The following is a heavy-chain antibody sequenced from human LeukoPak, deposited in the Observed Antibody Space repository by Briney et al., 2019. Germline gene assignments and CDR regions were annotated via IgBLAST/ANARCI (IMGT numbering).Heavy chain of an antibody. CDR2: ISPDGSEQ. J-gene: IGHJ4*02. D-gene: IGHD4-11*01. CDR1: RFTFTNFW. CDR3: AGRDSARNPWAY. V-gene: IGHV3-7*01. Sequence: GGSLRLSCAASRFTFTNFWMNWIRRAPGRGLERVANISPDGSEQIYVDSAKGRFTISRDNAKNSVYLQMNSLRADDTAVYYCAGRDSARNPWAYWGQGTLVTVST.